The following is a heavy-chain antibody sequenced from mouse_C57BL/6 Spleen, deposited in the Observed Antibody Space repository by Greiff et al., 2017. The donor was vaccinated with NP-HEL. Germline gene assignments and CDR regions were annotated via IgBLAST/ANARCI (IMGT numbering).Heavy chain of an antibody. V-gene: IGHV14-1*01. Sequence: DVKLQESGAELVRPGASVKLSCTASGFNIKDYYMHWVKQRPEQGLEWIGRIDPEDGDTEYAPKFQGKATMTADTSSNTAYLQLSSLTSEDTAVYYCTIITTVPIAYWGQGTLVTVSA. D-gene: IGHD1-1*01. CDR2: IDPEDGDT. J-gene: IGHJ3*01. CDR3: TIITTVPIAY. CDR1: GFNIKDYY.